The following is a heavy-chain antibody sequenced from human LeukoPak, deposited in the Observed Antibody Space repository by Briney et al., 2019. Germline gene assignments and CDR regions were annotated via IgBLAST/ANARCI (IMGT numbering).Heavy chain of an antibody. D-gene: IGHD4-17*01. Sequence: GGSLRLSCAVSGFTFNSYAMMWVRQAPGKGPEWVSAIRGSGGGTEYADSVKGRFTISRDNSKNTLYLQMNSVRAEDTAVYYCARDPNGDYIGAFDILGQGTMVTVSS. J-gene: IGHJ3*02. CDR1: GFTFNSYA. V-gene: IGHV3-23*01. CDR3: ARDPNGDYIGAFDI. CDR2: IRGSGGGT.